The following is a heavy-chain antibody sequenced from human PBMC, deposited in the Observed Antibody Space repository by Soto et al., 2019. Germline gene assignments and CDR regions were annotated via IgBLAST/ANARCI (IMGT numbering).Heavy chain of an antibody. D-gene: IGHD3-10*01. CDR3: GRGRTSDYYGSGSYYIYDAFDI. V-gene: IGHV3-33*01. Sequence: GGSLRLSCAASGFTFSSYGMHWVRQAPGKGLEWVAVIWYDGSNKYYADSVKGRFTISRDNSKNTLYLQMNSLRAEDTAVYYCGRGRTSDYYGSGSYYIYDAFDIWGQGTMVTGSS. CDR2: IWYDGSNK. J-gene: IGHJ3*02. CDR1: GFTFSSYG.